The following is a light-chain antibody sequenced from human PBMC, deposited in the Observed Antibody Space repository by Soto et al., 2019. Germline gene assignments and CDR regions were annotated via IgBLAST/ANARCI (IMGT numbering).Light chain of an antibody. J-gene: IGLJ2*01. CDR3: EAWDDSLSGVV. CDR1: SSNIGSYT. CDR2: SNN. V-gene: IGLV1-44*01. Sequence: QSVLTQPPSASGTPGQRVTISCSGSSSNIGSYTVNWYQQLPGTAPKLLIYSNNQRPSGVPDRFSASKSGTSASLAISGLQSEDEADYYCEAWDDSLSGVVFGGGTKLTVL.